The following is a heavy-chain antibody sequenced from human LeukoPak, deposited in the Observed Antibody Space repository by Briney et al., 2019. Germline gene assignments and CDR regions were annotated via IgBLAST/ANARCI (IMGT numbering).Heavy chain of an antibody. V-gene: IGHV3-23*01. J-gene: IGHJ4*02. CDR3: AKGDYDILTSFDS. CDR2: ISGSGSTA. D-gene: IGHD3-9*01. Sequence: GGSLRLSCEVSGFTFSNHAMSWVRQAPGKGLEWVSGISGSGSTAYHADSVKGRFTISRDNFKNTLYLQMNSLRAEDTAVYFCAKGDYDILTSFDSWGQGTLVTVSS. CDR1: GFTFSNHA.